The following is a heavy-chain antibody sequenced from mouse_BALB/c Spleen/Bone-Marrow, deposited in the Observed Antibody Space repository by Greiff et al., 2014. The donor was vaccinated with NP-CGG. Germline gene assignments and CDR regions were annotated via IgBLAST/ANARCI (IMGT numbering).Heavy chain of an antibody. CDR2: ISSGGSYT. J-gene: IGHJ1*01. CDR3: ARQDYYGSSPHWYFDV. V-gene: IGHV5-9-3*01. D-gene: IGHD1-1*01. CDR1: GFTFSSYA. Sequence: EVQLVESGGGLVKPGGSLKLSCAASGFTFSSYAMSWVRQTPEKRLEWVATISSGGSYTYYADSVKRRFTISRDTAKNTLYLQMSSLRSKDTAIYYCARQDYYGSSPHWYFDVWGAGTTVTVSS.